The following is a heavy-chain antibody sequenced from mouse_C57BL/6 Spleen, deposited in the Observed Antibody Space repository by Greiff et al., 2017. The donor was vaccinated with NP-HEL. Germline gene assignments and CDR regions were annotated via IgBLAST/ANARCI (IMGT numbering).Heavy chain of an antibody. CDR3: FAINYYGSSRAWFAY. CDR1: GYTFTGYW. Sequence: VQLQQPGAELVKPGASVKLSCKASGYTFTGYWMHWVKQRPGRGLEWIGLIRPSCGSTNYNEKFKSKATLTVDKSSSTAYMQHSSLTSEDSAAYYCFAINYYGSSRAWFAYWGQGTLVTVSA. J-gene: IGHJ3*01. D-gene: IGHD1-1*01. CDR2: IRPSCGST. V-gene: IGHV1-64*01.